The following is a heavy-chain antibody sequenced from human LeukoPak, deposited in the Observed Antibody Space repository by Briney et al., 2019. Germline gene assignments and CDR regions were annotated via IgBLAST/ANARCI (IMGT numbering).Heavy chain of an antibody. D-gene: IGHD1-26*01. CDR1: GGTFSSYA. CDR3: AREEPELNNAFYI. Sequence: ASVEVSCKASGGTFSSYAISWVRQAPGQGLEWMGRIIPIFGTANYAQKFQGRVTITTDESTSTAYMELSSLRSEDTAVYYCAREEPELNNAFYIWVQGTMVTVSS. V-gene: IGHV1-69*05. J-gene: IGHJ3*02. CDR2: IIPIFGTA.